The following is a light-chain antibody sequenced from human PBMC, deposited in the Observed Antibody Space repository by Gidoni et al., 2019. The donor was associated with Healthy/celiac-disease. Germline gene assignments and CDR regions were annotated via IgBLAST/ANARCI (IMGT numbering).Light chain of an antibody. Sequence: IQMTQSPSSLSASVGDIVTITCQASQDISNYLNWYQQKPGKAPQLRIYDASNLETGVPSRFSGSGSGTDFTFTISSLQPEDIATYYCQQYDNLPPFTFGPGTKVDIK. CDR1: QDISNY. CDR2: DAS. J-gene: IGKJ3*01. CDR3: QQYDNLPPFT. V-gene: IGKV1-33*01.